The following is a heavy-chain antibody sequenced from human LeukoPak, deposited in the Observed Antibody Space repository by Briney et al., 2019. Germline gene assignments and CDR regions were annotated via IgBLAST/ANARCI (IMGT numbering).Heavy chain of an antibody. J-gene: IGHJ5*02. CDR3: ARDGSIVAAGRWFDP. Sequence: ASVKVSCKASGYTFTSYGISWVRQAPGQGLEWMGWISAYNGNTNYAQKLQGRVTMTTDTSTSTAYMELRSLKSDDTAVYYCARDGSIVAAGRWFDPWGQGTLVTVSS. CDR1: GYTFTSYG. D-gene: IGHD6-13*01. CDR2: ISAYNGNT. V-gene: IGHV1-18*01.